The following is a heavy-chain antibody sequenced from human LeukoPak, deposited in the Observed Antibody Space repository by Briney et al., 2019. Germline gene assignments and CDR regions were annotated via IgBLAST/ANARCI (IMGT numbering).Heavy chain of an antibody. V-gene: IGHV3-33*08. Sequence: AGGSLRLSCEASGFTFSSYWMSWVRQAPGKGLEWVAVIWSDGSDKYYADSVKGRFTISRDNSKNTLYLQMNSLRAEDTAVYYCARVYNTNYAYFDYWGQGTLVTVSP. D-gene: IGHD5-24*01. CDR3: ARVYNTNYAYFDY. CDR1: GFTFSSYW. J-gene: IGHJ4*02. CDR2: IWSDGSDK.